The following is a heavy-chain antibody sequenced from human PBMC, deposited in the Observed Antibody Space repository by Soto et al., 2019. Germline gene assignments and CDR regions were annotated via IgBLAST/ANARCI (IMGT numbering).Heavy chain of an antibody. CDR3: AKAHTVAPDY. CDR1: GLTFRSYA. J-gene: IGHJ4*02. Sequence: WGSLRLSCAAAGLTFRSYAMHGVRQAPGKGLDWVAVISYDGSNKYYADSVKGRFSISRDNSKKTLYLQMNSLRAEDTAVYYCAKAHTVAPDYWGQGTMVTVSS. D-gene: IGHD4-17*01. CDR2: ISYDGSNK. V-gene: IGHV3-30*18.